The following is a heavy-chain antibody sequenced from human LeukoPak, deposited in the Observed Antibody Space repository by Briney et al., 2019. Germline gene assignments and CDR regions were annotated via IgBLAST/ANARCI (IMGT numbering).Heavy chain of an antibody. Sequence: PSETLSLTCTVSGGSISSSSYYWGWIRQPPGKGLEWVANIKQDGSEKYYVDSVKGRFTISRDNAKNSLYLQMNSLRAEDTAVYYCARDSLGYSSGWRASFFDYWGQGTLVTVSS. J-gene: IGHJ4*02. V-gene: IGHV3-7*01. CDR1: GGSISSSSYY. CDR3: ARDSLGYSSGWRASFFDY. D-gene: IGHD6-19*01. CDR2: IKQDGSEK.